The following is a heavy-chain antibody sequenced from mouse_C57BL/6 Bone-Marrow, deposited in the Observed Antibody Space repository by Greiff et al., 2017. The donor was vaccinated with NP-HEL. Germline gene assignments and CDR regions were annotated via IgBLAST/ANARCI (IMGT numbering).Heavy chain of an antibody. J-gene: IGHJ2*01. CDR3: ARADYDGSFDY. Sequence: EVKLQESGPELVKPGASVKISCKASGYTFTDYYMNWVKQSHGKSLEWIGDINPNNGGTSYNQKFKGKATLTVDKSSSTAYMELRSLTSEDSAVYYCARADYDGSFDYWGQGTTLTVSS. CDR1: GYTFTDYY. V-gene: IGHV1-26*01. CDR2: INPNNGGT. D-gene: IGHD2-4*01.